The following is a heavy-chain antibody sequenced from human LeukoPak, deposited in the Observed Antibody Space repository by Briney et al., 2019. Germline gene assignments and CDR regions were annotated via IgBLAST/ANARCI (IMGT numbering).Heavy chain of an antibody. CDR3: ARGYYYDGLDY. D-gene: IGHD3-22*01. CDR2: INHSGST. J-gene: IGHJ4*02. CDR1: GGSFSGYY. Sequence: KASETLSLTCAVYGGSFSGYYWSWIRQPPGKGLEWIGEINHSGSTNYNPSLKSRVTISVDTSKNQFSLKLSSVTAADTAVYYCARGYYYDGLDYWGQGTLVTVSS. V-gene: IGHV4-34*01.